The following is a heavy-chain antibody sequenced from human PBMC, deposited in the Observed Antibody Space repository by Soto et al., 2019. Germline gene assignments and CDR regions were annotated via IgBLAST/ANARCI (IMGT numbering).Heavy chain of an antibody. CDR3: AMVDVYVTPSPQDV. Sequence: ASVKVSCKASGYTFTSYGFSWARQAPGQGLEWMGWINTYNGNTNYAQNLQGRVTLTTDTSTSTAYMELTSLRSNDTAIYYCAMVDVYVTPSPQDVWGQGTTVTVSS. J-gene: IGHJ6*02. V-gene: IGHV1-18*01. D-gene: IGHD3-16*01. CDR1: GYTFTSYG. CDR2: INTYNGNT.